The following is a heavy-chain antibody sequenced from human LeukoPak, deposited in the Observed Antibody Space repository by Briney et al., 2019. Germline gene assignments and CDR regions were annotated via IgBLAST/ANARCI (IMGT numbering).Heavy chain of an antibody. CDR1: GYSFTSYW. D-gene: IGHD6-13*01. V-gene: IGHV5-51*01. CDR3: ASYSTGPSIAAAGERGGSGYFDY. CDR2: IYPGDSDT. Sequence: GESLKISCKGSGYSFTSYWIGWVRQVPGKGPEWMGIIYPGDSDTRYSPSFQGQVTISADKSISTAYLPWSSLKAADTAMYYCASYSTGPSIAAAGERGGSGYFDYWGQGTLVTVSS. J-gene: IGHJ4*02.